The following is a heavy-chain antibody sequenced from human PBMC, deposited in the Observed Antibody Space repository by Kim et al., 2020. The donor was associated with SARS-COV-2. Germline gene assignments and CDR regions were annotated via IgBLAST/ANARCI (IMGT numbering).Heavy chain of an antibody. CDR3: ARGSRQLVVDYMDI. J-gene: IGHJ6*03. Sequence: GGSLRLSCAASGFSFSSYSIHWVRQAPGRGLEYVSTISANGGVTHYANSVKGRFTISRDNSKNTVYLQMGSLRAEDMALYYCARGSRQLVVDYMDIWGQGTTVIVSS. V-gene: IGHV3-64*01. CDR2: ISANGGVT. D-gene: IGHD6-6*01. CDR1: GFSFSSYS.